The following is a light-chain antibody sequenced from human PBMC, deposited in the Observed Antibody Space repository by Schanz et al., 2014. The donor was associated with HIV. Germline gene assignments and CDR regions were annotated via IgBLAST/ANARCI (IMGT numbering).Light chain of an antibody. J-gene: IGLJ3*02. CDR2: RNN. CDR1: SSNIGSNY. Sequence: QSVLPQPPSASGTPGQRVTISCSGSSSNIGSNYVYWYRHLPGTAPKLLIYRNNQRPSGVPDRFSGSKSGTSASLAISGLRSEDEADYYCATWDDSLSGFWVFGGGTKLTVL. V-gene: IGLV1-47*01. CDR3: ATWDDSLSGFWV.